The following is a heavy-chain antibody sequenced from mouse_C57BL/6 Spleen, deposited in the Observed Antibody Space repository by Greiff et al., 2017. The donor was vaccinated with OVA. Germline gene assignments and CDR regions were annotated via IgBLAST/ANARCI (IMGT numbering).Heavy chain of an antibody. V-gene: IGHV14-1*01. Sequence: EVQLQQSGAELVRPGASVKLSCTASGFNIKDYYMHWVKQRPEQGLEWIGRIDPEDGDTEYAPKFPGKATMTADTSSNTAYLPLSSLTSEDTAVYYWTTVYYGYGGGDYWGQGTTLTVSS. J-gene: IGHJ2*01. D-gene: IGHD2-2*01. CDR2: IDPEDGDT. CDR3: TTVYYGYGGGDY. CDR1: GFNIKDYY.